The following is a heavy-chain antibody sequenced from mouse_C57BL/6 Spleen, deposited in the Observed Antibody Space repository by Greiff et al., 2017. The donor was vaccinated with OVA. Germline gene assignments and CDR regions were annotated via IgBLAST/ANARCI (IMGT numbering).Heavy chain of an antibody. CDR2: INPNNGGT. CDR3: AREDYYYGSRRYFDV. V-gene: IGHV1-26*01. Sequence: EVKLQQSGPELVKPGASVKISCKASGYTFTDYYMNWVKQSPGKSLEWIGDINPNNGGTSYNQKFKGKATLTVDKSSSTAYMELRSLTSEDSAVYYCAREDYYYGSRRYFDVWGTGTTVTVSS. CDR1: GYTFTDYY. J-gene: IGHJ1*03. D-gene: IGHD1-1*01.